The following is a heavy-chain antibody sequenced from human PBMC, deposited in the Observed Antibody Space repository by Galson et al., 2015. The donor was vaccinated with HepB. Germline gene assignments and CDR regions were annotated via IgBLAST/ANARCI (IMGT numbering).Heavy chain of an antibody. D-gene: IGHD2-21*01. CDR3: ARDFPHKCGGDCYSTPPYYYYGMDV. CDR1: GFTFSSYS. V-gene: IGHV3-21*01. CDR2: ISSSSVHI. J-gene: IGHJ6*02. Sequence: SLRLSCAASGFTFSSYSMNWVRQAPGKGLEWVSSISSSSVHIYYADPVKGRFTISRDNAKNSLYLQMNSLRAEDTAVYYCARDFPHKCGGDCYSTPPYYYYGMDVWGQGTTVTVSS.